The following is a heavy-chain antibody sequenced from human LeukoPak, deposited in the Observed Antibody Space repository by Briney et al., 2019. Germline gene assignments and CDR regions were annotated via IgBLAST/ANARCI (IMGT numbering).Heavy chain of an antibody. D-gene: IGHD4-17*01. Sequence: GGSLRLSCAASGLTFSSHWMHWVRHAPGKGLVWVSRITNDGSSTTYADSVKGRFTISRDNSKNTLYLQMNSLRAEDTAVYYCAKDLSVTPDAFDIWGQGTMATVSS. CDR2: ITNDGSST. CDR1: GLTFSSHW. J-gene: IGHJ3*02. V-gene: IGHV3-74*01. CDR3: AKDLSVTPDAFDI.